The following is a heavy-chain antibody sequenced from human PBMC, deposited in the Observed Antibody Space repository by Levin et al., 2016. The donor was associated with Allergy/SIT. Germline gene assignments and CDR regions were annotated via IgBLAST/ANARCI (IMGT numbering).Heavy chain of an antibody. CDR2: IYYSGST. V-gene: IGHV4-59*05. J-gene: IGHJ5*02. CDR3: ALNWFDP. Sequence: PGKGLEWIGSIYYSGSTYYNPSLKSRVTISVDTSKNQFSLKLSSVTAADTAVYYCALNWFDPWGQGTLVTVSS.